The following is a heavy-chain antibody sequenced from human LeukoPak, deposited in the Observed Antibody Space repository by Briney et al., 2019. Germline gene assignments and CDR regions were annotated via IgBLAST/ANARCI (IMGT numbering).Heavy chain of an antibody. CDR1: GFTVSSNY. CDR3: TRDSNGDYGDY. D-gene: IGHD4-17*01. Sequence: GGSLRLSCAASGFTVSSNYMSWFRQAPGKGLEWVGFIRSKAYGGTTEYAASVKGRFTISRDDSKSIAYLQMNSLKTEDTAVHFCTRDSNGDYGDYWGQGTLVTVSS. V-gene: IGHV3-49*03. J-gene: IGHJ4*02. CDR2: IRSKAYGGTT.